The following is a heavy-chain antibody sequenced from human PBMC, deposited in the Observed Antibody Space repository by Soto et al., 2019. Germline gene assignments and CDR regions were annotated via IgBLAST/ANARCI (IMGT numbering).Heavy chain of an antibody. CDR2: IKQDGSEK. Sequence: EVQLVESGGGLVQPGGSLRLSCAASGFTFSSYWMSWVRQAPGKGLESVANIKQDGSEKYYVDSVKGRFTISRDNAKNSLYLQLNSLRAEDTAVYYCARDVGYCISTSCYPDYYYGMDVWGQGTTVTVSS. D-gene: IGHD2-2*03. CDR3: ARDVGYCISTSCYPDYYYGMDV. CDR1: GFTFSSYW. V-gene: IGHV3-7*01. J-gene: IGHJ6*02.